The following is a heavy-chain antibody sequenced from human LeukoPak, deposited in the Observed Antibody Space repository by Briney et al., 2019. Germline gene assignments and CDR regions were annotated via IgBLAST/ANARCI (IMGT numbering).Heavy chain of an antibody. J-gene: IGHJ4*02. CDR1: GYTLTELS. CDR3: STETSRFFDWSLSY. D-gene: IGHD3-9*01. V-gene: IGHV1-24*01. Sequence: ASLKVSCKVSGYTLTELSMHWVRQAPGKGLEWMGGFDPDDGETIYAQKFQGRLTMTEDTSTYTAYMELSSLESEDTAMYYCSTETSRFFDWSLSYWGQGTLVTVSS. CDR2: FDPDDGET.